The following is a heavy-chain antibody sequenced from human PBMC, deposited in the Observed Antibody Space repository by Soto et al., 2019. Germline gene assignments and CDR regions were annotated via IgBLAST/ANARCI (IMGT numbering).Heavy chain of an antibody. CDR1: GYTLTELS. V-gene: IGHV1-24*01. J-gene: IGHJ4*02. D-gene: IGHD2-2*01. CDR3: ATFIVVVPAAMGYFDY. CDR2: FDPEDGET. Sequence: ASVKVSCKVSGYTLTELSMHWVRQAPGKGLEWMGGFDPEDGETIYAQKFQGRVTMTGDTSTDTAYMELSSLRSEDTAVYYCATFIVVVPAAMGYFDYWGQGTLVTVSS.